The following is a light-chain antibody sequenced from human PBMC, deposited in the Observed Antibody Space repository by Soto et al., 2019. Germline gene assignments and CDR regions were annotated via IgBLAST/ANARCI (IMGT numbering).Light chain of an antibody. J-gene: IGLJ3*02. CDR3: SSYTTSTTWV. CDR2: EVS. V-gene: IGLV2-14*01. CDR1: SSDVGGYNF. Sequence: QSALTQPASVSGSPGQSITISCTGTSSDVGGYNFVSWYQQLPGKAPKLIIYEVSNRPSGISTRFFGSKSGNTAALTISGLQADDEAEYYCSSYTTSTTWVFGGGTKLTVL.